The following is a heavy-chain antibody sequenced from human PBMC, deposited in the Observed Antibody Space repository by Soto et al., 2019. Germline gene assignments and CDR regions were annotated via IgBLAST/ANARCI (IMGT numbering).Heavy chain of an antibody. V-gene: IGHV4-59*08. D-gene: IGHD5-18*01. CDR3: ACIFSGGYGYGFYYYGMDV. Sequence: SETLSLTCTVSGGSISSYYWSWIRQSPGKGLEWIGYIYYTGYTNYNPSLKSRVTISVDTSKNQFSLNVSSVTAADTAVYYCACIFSGGYGYGFYYYGMDVWGQGTTVTV. J-gene: IGHJ6*02. CDR1: GGSISSYY. CDR2: IYYTGYT.